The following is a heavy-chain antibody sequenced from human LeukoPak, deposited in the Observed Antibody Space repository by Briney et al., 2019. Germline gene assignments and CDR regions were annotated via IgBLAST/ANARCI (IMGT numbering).Heavy chain of an antibody. J-gene: IGHJ4*02. CDR2: INPNSGGTDT. D-gene: IGHD3-22*01. CDR1: GYTFTNYY. CDR3: AKGYYDGSHYHYEGGSVAS. V-gene: IGHV1-2*02. Sequence: ASVKVSCKAFGYTFTNYYMHWVRQAPGQGLEWMGYINPNSGGTDTNYARKFQGRVTMTTDSSISTAYMELSRLRSDDTAVYYCAKGYYDGSHYHYEGGSVASWGQGTHVTVSS.